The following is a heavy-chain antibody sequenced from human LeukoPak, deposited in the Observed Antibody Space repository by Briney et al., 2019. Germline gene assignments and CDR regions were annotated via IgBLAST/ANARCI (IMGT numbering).Heavy chain of an antibody. V-gene: IGHV4-59*12. CDR2: IYYSGST. D-gene: IGHD3-16*02. CDR3: ARGWYYDYVWGSYRYSAPYYFDY. J-gene: IGHJ4*02. Sequence: SETLSLTCTVSGGSISSYYWSWIRQPPGKGLEWIGYIYYSGSTNYNPSLKSRVTISVDTSKNQFSLKLSSVTAADTAVYYCARGWYYDYVWGSYRYSAPYYFDYWGQGTLVTVSS. CDR1: GGSISSYY.